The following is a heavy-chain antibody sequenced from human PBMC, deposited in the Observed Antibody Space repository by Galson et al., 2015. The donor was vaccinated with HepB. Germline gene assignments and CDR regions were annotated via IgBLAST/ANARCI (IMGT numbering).Heavy chain of an antibody. CDR1: GGSISSSSYY. J-gene: IGHJ5*02. CDR3: ARLGFKTARFDP. Sequence: LSLTCTVSGGSISSSSYYWGWIRQPPGKGLEWIGSIYYSRRTNYDPSLKSRVTISVDTSKNQFSLKLSSVTAADTAMYYCARLGFKTARFDPWGQGTLVTVSS. V-gene: IGHV4-39*07. CDR2: IYYSRRT.